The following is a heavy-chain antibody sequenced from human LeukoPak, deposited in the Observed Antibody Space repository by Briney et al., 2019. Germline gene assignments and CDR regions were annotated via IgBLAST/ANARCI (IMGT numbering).Heavy chain of an antibody. D-gene: IGHD1-26*01. CDR1: GFTFSSYA. CDR3: ARALRIYYYFDY. V-gene: IGHV3-23*01. J-gene: IGHJ4*02. Sequence: GGSLRLSCAASGFTFSSYAMHWVRQAPGKGLEWVSAFSPSGGGTYYADSVKGRFTISRDNSKNTLYLQMNSLRAEDTAVYYCARALRIYYYFDYWGQGTLVTVSS. CDR2: FSPSGGGT.